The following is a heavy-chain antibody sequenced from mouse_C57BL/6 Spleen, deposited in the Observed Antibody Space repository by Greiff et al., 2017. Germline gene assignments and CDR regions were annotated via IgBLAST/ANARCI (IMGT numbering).Heavy chain of an antibody. CDR2: IDPSDSYT. V-gene: IGHV1-59*01. CDR3: ALYDGYSWFAY. CDR1: GYTFTSYW. J-gene: IGHJ3*01. D-gene: IGHD2-3*01. Sequence: QVQLQQPGAELVRPGTSVKLSCKASGYTFTSYWMHWVKQRPGQGLGWIGVIDPSDSYTNYNQKFKGKATLTVDTSSSTAYMQLSSLTSEDSAVYYCALYDGYSWFAYGGQGTLVTVSA.